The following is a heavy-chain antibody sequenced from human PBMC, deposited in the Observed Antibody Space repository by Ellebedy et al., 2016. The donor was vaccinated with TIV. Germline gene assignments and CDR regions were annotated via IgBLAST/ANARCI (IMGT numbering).Heavy chain of an antibody. V-gene: IGHV3-33*03. CDR3: ARSRSSTSYYYYYGMDV. Sequence: GESLKISXAASGFTFSSYGMHWVRQAPGKGLEWVAVIWYDGSNKYYADSVKGRFTISRDNAKNSLYLQMNSLRAEDTAVYYCARSRSSTSYYYYYGMDVWGQGTTVTVSS. CDR2: IWYDGSNK. J-gene: IGHJ6*02. CDR1: GFTFSSYG. D-gene: IGHD2-2*01.